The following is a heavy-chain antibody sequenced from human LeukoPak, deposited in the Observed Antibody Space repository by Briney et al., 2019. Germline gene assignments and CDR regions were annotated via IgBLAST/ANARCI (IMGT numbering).Heavy chain of an antibody. CDR1: GGSISSSNW. J-gene: IGHJ6*02. CDR2: IYHSGST. CDR3: ARGSGDSRYYYYGMDV. D-gene: IGHD4-17*01. Sequence: PSQTLSLTCAVSGGSISSSNWWSWVRQPPGKGLEWIGEIYHSGSTNYNPSLKSRVTISVDKSKNQFSLKLSPVTAADTAVYYCARGSGDSRYYYYGMDVWGQGTTVTVSS. V-gene: IGHV4-4*02.